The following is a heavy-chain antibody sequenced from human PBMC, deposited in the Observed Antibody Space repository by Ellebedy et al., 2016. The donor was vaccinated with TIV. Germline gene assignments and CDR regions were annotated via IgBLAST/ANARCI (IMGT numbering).Heavy chain of an antibody. D-gene: IGHD5-12*01. V-gene: IGHV1-2*02. J-gene: IGHJ6*02. CDR3: ARDRDGYSGYDSVGYGMDV. CDR2: INPNSGGT. CDR1: GFTFTGYF. Sequence: ASVKVSCXASGFTFTGYFMHWVRQAPGQGLEWMGWINPNSGGTNYAQKFQGRVTMTRDTSISTAYMELRSLRSDDTAVYYCARDRDGYSGYDSVGYGMDVWGQGTTVTVSS.